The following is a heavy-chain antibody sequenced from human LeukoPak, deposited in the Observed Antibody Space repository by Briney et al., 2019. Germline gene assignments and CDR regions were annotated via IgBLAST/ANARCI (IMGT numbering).Heavy chain of an antibody. Sequence: PGGSLRLSCAASGFTFSSYDMHWVRQATGKGLEWVSAIGTAGDTYYPGSVKGRFTISRENAKNSLYLQMNSLRAGDTAVYYCARGGEQLVSPDPGSFDYWGQGTLVTVSS. D-gene: IGHD6-6*01. CDR2: IGTAGDT. CDR1: GFTFSSYD. V-gene: IGHV3-13*01. CDR3: ARGGEQLVSPDPGSFDY. J-gene: IGHJ4*02.